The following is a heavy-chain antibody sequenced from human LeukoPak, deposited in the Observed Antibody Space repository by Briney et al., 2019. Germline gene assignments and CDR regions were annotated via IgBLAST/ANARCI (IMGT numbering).Heavy chain of an antibody. CDR1: GYSFTSYW. J-gene: IGHJ4*02. V-gene: IGHV5-51*01. CDR3: AREHYSGSYFIDY. CDR2: IYPGDSDI. Sequence: ESLKISCKGSGYSFTSYWIGWVRQMPGKGLEWMGIIYPGDSDIRYSPSFQGQVTISADKFISIAYLQWSSLKASDTAMYYCAREHYSGSYFIDYWGQGTLVTVSS. D-gene: IGHD1-26*01.